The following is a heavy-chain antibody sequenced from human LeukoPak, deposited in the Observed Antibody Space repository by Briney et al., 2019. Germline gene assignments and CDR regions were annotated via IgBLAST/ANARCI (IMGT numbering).Heavy chain of an antibody. Sequence: GSLRLSCAASGFTFSSQGMHRVRQAPGQGLEWVAVISYDGSNKYYADSVKGRFTISRDNSKNTPYLQMNSLRAEDTAVYYCAAYGALDYWGQGTLVTVSS. CDR3: AAYGALDY. J-gene: IGHJ4*02. CDR2: ISYDGSNK. D-gene: IGHD4-17*01. CDR1: GFTFSSQG. V-gene: IGHV3-30*03.